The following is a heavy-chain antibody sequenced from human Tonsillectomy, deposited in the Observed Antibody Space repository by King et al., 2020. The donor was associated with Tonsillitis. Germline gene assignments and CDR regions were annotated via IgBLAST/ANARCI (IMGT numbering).Heavy chain of an antibody. V-gene: IGHV1-8*01. CDR2: MNPNSGNT. J-gene: IGHJ3*02. CDR1: GYTFTSYD. D-gene: IGHD3-3*01. CDR3: ARPYFDFWSGFYRGAFDI. Sequence: QLVQSGAEVKKPGASVKVSCKASGYTFTSYDINWVRQATGQGLEWMGWMNPNSGNTGYAQKFQGRVTMTRNTSISPAYMELSSLRSEDTAVYYCARPYFDFWSGFYRGAFDIWGQGTMVTVSS.